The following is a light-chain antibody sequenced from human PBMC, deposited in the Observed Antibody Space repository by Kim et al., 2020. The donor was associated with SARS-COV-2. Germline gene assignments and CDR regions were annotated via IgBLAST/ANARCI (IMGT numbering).Light chain of an antibody. J-gene: IGLJ1*01. CDR2: GVS. V-gene: IGLV2-14*03. CDR3: SSYTTSSTLV. Sequence: GQSITISCTGTNSDVGGYDYVSWYQQHPGKAPKLMIFGVSNRPSGVSNRFSGSKSGNTASLTISGLQAEDEADYYCSSYTTSSTLVFGTGTKVTVL. CDR1: NSDVGGYDY.